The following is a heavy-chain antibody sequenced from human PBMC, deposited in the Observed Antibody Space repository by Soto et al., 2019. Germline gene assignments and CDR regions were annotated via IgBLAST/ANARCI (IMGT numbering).Heavy chain of an antibody. CDR3: ARDRTDTAMVHLMDV. Sequence: SGFTFSSYAMHWVRQAPGKVLEWVAVISYDGSNKYYADSVKGRFTISRDNSKNTLYLQMNSLRAEDTAVYYCARDRTDTAMVHLMDVWGQGTTVTVSS. CDR1: GFTFSSYA. J-gene: IGHJ6*02. D-gene: IGHD5-18*01. CDR2: ISYDGSNK. V-gene: IGHV3-30-3*01.